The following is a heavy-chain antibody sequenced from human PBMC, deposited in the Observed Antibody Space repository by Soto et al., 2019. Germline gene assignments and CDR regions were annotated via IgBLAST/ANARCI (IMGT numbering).Heavy chain of an antibody. CDR2: ISSNGGTT. CDR1: GFTFSSYD. V-gene: IGHV3-64*01. CDR3: VRRVSGNYDY. D-gene: IGHD1-7*01. J-gene: IGHJ4*02. Sequence: EVQLAESGGGMVQPGGSLRLSCVASGFTFSSYDMHWVCQAPGKGLEYVSSISSNGGTTYYGNSVKGRFTISRDNSKKTLYLQMGSLRAEDMAVYYCVRRVSGNYDYWGQGTLVTVSS.